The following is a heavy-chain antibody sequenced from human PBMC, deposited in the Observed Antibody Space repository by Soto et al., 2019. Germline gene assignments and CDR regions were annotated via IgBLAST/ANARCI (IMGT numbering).Heavy chain of an antibody. CDR1: GFPFSSYA. J-gene: IGHJ3*02. D-gene: IGHD3-10*01. CDR3: AKVPRFRGGAFDI. V-gene: IGHV3-23*01. CDR2: ISGSGGST. Sequence: GGSLRLSCAASGFPFSSYAMSWVRQAPGKGLEWVSAISGSGGSTYYADSVKGRFTISRDNSKNTLYLQMNSLRAEDTAVYYCAKVPRFRGGAFDIWGQGTMVTVSS.